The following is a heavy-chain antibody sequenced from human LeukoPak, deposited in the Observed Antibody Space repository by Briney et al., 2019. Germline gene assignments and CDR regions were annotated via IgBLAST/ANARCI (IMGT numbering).Heavy chain of an antibody. V-gene: IGHV4-4*07. CDR1: GGSISSYY. CDR3: ARDTYYYGSGSYLQDAFDI. D-gene: IGHD3-10*01. CDR2: IYTSGST. Sequence: SETLSLTCTVSGGSISSYYWSWIRQPAGKGLEWIGRIYTSGSTNYNPSLKSRVTMSVDTSKNQFSLRLSSVTAADTAVYYCARDTYYYGSGSYLQDAFDIWGQGTMVTVSS. J-gene: IGHJ3*02.